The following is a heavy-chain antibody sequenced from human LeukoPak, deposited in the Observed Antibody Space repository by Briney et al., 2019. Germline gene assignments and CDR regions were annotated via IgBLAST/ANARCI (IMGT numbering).Heavy chain of an antibody. CDR3: AKDRVRWLQLFYFDY. D-gene: IGHD5-24*01. V-gene: IGHV3-23*01. CDR2: ISGSGGST. CDR1: GFTFSSYA. J-gene: IGHJ4*02. Sequence: GGSLRLSCAASGFTFSSYAMSWVRQAPGKGLEWVSAISGSGGSTYYADSVKGRFTISRDNSKNKLYLQMNSLRAEDTAVYYCAKDRVRWLQLFYFDYWGQGALVTVSS.